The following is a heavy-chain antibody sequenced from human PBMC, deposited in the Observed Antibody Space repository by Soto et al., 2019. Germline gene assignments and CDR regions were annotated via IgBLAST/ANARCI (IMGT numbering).Heavy chain of an antibody. CDR2: INAGNGNT. CDR1: GYPFTSYA. CDR3: ASLDYDSSGYYRDY. Sequence: ASVKVSCKAXGYPFTSYAMHCVRHSPGQRLEWMGWINAGNGNTKYSQKFQGRVTITRDTSASTAYMELSSLRSEDTAVYYCASLDYDSSGYYRDYWGQGTLVTVSS. J-gene: IGHJ4*02. D-gene: IGHD3-22*01. V-gene: IGHV1-3*01.